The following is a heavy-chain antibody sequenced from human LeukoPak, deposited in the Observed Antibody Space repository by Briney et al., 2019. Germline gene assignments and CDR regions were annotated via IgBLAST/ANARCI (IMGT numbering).Heavy chain of an antibody. Sequence: PGGSLRLSCVASGFTFSSYSLNWVRQAPGKGLEWVSSISSSSSYIYYADSVKGRFTISRDNAKNSLYLQMNSLRAEDTAVYYCARGLDQYFDYWGQGTLVTVSS. J-gene: IGHJ4*02. D-gene: IGHD4-11*01. V-gene: IGHV3-21*01. CDR2: ISSSSSYI. CDR3: ARGLDQYFDY. CDR1: GFTFSSYS.